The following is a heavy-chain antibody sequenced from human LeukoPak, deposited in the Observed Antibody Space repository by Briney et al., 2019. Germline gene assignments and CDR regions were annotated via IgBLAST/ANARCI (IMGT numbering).Heavy chain of an antibody. Sequence: GGSLRLSCAASGFTFSSYAMSWVRQAPGKGLEWVSAISGSGGSTYYADSVKGRFTISRDNSKNTLYLQMNSPRAEDTAVYYCAKDAPVNIVVVPAANSWGQGTLVTVSS. D-gene: IGHD2-2*01. CDR2: ISGSGGST. CDR1: GFTFSSYA. CDR3: AKDAPVNIVVVPAANS. V-gene: IGHV3-23*01. J-gene: IGHJ4*02.